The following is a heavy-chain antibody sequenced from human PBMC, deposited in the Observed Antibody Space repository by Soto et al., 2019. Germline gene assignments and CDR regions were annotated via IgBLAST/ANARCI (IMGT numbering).Heavy chain of an antibody. D-gene: IGHD2-2*01. J-gene: IGHJ4*02. CDR3: AGRCDGTNCLGHFDY. CDR2: IIPIFGTE. V-gene: IGHV1-69*06. CDR1: RGTFENYV. Sequence: GASVTASWKASRGTFENYVIKWVRQAPEQGLEWMAGIIPIFGTENYAQKFQGRVTITADKSTSTAYMELDSLRSEDTAVYYCAGRCDGTNCLGHFDYWGQGTLVTVSS.